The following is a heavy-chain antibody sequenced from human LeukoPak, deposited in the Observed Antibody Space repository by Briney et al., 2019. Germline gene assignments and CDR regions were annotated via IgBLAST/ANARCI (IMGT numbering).Heavy chain of an antibody. CDR2: ISSSSSYI. CDR1: GFTFSSYS. V-gene: IGHV3-21*04. D-gene: IGHD6-13*01. J-gene: IGHJ3*02. CDR3: AREESEQQLHAFDI. Sequence: PGGSLRLSCAASGFTFSSYSMNWVRQAPGKGLEWVSSISSSSSYIYYADSVKGRFTISRDNSKNTLYLQMNSLRAEDTAVYYCAREESEQQLHAFDIWGQGTMVTVSS.